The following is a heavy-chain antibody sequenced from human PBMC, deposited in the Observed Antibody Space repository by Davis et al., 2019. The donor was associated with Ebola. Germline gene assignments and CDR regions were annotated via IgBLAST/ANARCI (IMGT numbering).Heavy chain of an antibody. J-gene: IGHJ3*02. CDR2: IYPDDSDT. CDR1: GYSFSNYW. CDR3: ARPRTKAEAHDAFDI. Sequence: GESLKISCKGSGYSFSNYWIAWVRQMPGKGLEWMGIIYPDDSDTGYSPFFQGQVTISADKSISTAYLEWTGLKASDTAMYYCARPRTKAEAHDAFDIWGQGTMVTVSS. V-gene: IGHV5-51*01. D-gene: IGHD6-19*01.